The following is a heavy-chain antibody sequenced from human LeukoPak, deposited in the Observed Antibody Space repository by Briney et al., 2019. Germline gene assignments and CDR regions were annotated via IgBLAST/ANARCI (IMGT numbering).Heavy chain of an antibody. CDR3: ARLRDDDYVWGSYRRRSYFDY. J-gene: IGHJ4*02. CDR1: GYSFTSYW. V-gene: IGHV5-51*01. Sequence: GESLKISCKGSGYSFTSYWIGWVRQMPGKGLEWMGIIYPGDSDTRYSPSFQGQVTISADKSISTAYLQWSSLKASDTAMYYCARLRDDDYVWGSYRRRSYFDYWGQGTLVTVSS. D-gene: IGHD3-16*02. CDR2: IYPGDSDT.